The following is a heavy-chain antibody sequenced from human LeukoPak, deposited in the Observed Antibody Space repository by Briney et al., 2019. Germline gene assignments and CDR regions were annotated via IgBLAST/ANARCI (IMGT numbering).Heavy chain of an antibody. CDR2: ISYDGSNK. D-gene: IGHD3-22*01. V-gene: IGHV3-30*18. Sequence: GGSLRLSCAASGFTFSSYGMHWVRQAPGKGLEWVAVISYDGSNKYYADSVKGRFTISRDNSKNTLYLQMNSLRAEDTAVYYCAKSPYSSGYYDYYYGMDVWGQGTTVTVSS. J-gene: IGHJ6*02. CDR3: AKSPYSSGYYDYYYGMDV. CDR1: GFTFSSYG.